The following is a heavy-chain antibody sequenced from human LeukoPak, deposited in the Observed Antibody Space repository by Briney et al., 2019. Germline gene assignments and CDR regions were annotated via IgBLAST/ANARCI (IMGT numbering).Heavy chain of an antibody. CDR3: TRQPNWGQETYYYYYMDV. J-gene: IGHJ6*03. D-gene: IGHD7-27*01. Sequence: GGSLRLSCAASGFTFSGSAMHWVRQASGKGLEWVGRIRSKANSYATAYAASVKGRFTISRDDSKNTAYLQMNSLKTEDTAVYYCTRQPNWGQETYYYYYMDVWGKGTTVTVSS. V-gene: IGHV3-73*01. CDR1: GFTFSGSA. CDR2: IRSKANSYAT.